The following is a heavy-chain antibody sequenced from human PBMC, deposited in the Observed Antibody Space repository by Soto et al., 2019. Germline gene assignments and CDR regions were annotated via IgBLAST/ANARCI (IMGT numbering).Heavy chain of an antibody. D-gene: IGHD6-13*01. V-gene: IGHV1-69*04. CDR2: FIPILGIT. J-gene: IGHJ4*02. CDR3: ARDLAAADY. Sequence: SVKVSCKASGGTFSSYTISWVRQAPGQGLEWMGRFIPILGITNYAQKLQGRVTITGDKSTSTVYMELSSLISEDTAVYYCARDLAAADYWGQGTLVTVSS. CDR1: GGTFSSYT.